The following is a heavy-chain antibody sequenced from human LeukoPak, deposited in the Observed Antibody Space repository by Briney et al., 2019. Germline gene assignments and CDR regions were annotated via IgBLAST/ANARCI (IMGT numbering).Heavy chain of an antibody. CDR1: GFTFSNNW. V-gene: IGHV3-74*01. J-gene: IGHJ4*02. D-gene: IGHD5-24*01. CDR3: ARAEMATIRN. CDR2: INTDGRTT. Sequence: GGSLRLSCAASGFTFSNNWMHWVRQAPGKGLVWASRINTDGRTTSYADSVKARFTISRDNAKNTLYLQMNGLRAEDTAVYYCARAEMATIRNWGQGTLVTVSS.